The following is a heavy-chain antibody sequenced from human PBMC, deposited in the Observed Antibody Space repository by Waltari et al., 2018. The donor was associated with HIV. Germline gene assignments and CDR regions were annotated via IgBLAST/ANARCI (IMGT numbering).Heavy chain of an antibody. CDR1: GGTFSSYA. J-gene: IGHJ6*02. CDR2: SIPILGRA. V-gene: IGHV1-69*04. Sequence: QVQLVQSGAEVKKPGSSVKVSCKASGGTFSSYAISWVRQAPGQGLEWMGRSIPILGRANYAQKFQGRVTITADKSTSTAYMELSSLRSEDTAVYYCAREEGVTAISYYYDYGMDVWGQGTTVTVSS. CDR3: AREEGVTAISYYYDYGMDV. D-gene: IGHD2-21*02.